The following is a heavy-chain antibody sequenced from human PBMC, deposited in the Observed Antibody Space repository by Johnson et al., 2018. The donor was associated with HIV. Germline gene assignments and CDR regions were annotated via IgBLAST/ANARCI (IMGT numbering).Heavy chain of an antibody. V-gene: IGHV3-30*18. CDR2: ISYDGSQK. CDR3: AKAPYGSGIRPGAFDI. CDR1: GLTFSSYG. D-gene: IGHD3-10*01. J-gene: IGHJ3*02. Sequence: QMLLVESGGGVVQPGRSLRLSCAASGLTFSSYGMHWVRQAPGKGLEWVAVISYDGSQKYYAGSVKGRFPISRDTSKTTLYLQMNSRRAEDTAVYYCAKAPYGSGIRPGAFDIWCQGTMVTVSS.